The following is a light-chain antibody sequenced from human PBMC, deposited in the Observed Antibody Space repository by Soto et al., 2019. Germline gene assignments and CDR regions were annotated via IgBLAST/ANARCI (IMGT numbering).Light chain of an antibody. CDR1: QSVSSD. V-gene: IGKV3-15*01. J-gene: IGKJ1*01. CDR3: QQYNNWPRT. Sequence: EIVMTQSPATVSVSPGERATLSCRASQSVSSDLAWYHQKPGQAPRLLIYGASTRATGIPARFSGSGSGTEFTLTINSLQSEDFAVYYCQQYNNWPRTFGQGTKV. CDR2: GAS.